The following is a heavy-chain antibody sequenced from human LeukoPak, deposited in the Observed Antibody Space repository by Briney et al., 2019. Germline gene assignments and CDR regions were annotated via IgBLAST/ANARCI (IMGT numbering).Heavy chain of an antibody. CDR1: GFTFSNYA. Sequence: GGSLRLSCAASGFTFSNYAMSWVRQAPGKGLEWVPSMSGSGGSTYYADSVKGRFTISRDNSKNTLYLQMNNLRAEDTALYYCAKNQGQWLVPVDYWGQGTLVTVSS. J-gene: IGHJ4*02. CDR3: AKNQGQWLVPVDY. D-gene: IGHD6-19*01. V-gene: IGHV3-23*01. CDR2: MSGSGGST.